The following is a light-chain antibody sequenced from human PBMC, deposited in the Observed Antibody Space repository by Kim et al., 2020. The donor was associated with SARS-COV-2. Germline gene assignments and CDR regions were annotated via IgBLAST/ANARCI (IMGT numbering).Light chain of an antibody. CDR2: DAS. CDR1: QNVDIR. Sequence: LSPGERATLSCRATQNVDIRLAWFKQKPGQPPNLLIYDASNRAPGVPARFSGSGSGTDFTLTISSLEAEDFAVYYCQQRAHWPRTFGQGTRLEIK. J-gene: IGKJ5*01. CDR3: QQRAHWPRT. V-gene: IGKV3-11*01.